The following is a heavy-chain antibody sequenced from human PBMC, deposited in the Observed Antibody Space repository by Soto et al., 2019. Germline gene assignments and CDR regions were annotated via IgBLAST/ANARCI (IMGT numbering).Heavy chain of an antibody. Sequence: SVKVSCKASGGTFSSYAISWVRQAPGQGLEWMGGIIPIFGTANYAQKFQGRVTITADESTSTAYMELSSLRSEDTAVYYCASGEGPYDFWSGFKAPKAVWGQGTTVTVS. J-gene: IGHJ6*02. D-gene: IGHD3-3*01. V-gene: IGHV1-69*13. CDR1: GGTFSSYA. CDR3: ASGEGPYDFWSGFKAPKAV. CDR2: IIPIFGTA.